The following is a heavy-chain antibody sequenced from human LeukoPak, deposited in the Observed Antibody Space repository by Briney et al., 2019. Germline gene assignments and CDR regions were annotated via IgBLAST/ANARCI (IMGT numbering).Heavy chain of an antibody. CDR3: ARDAYNEEDWYFDL. J-gene: IGHJ2*01. V-gene: IGHV3-30-3*01. D-gene: IGHD5-24*01. Sequence: GSLRLSCAASGFTLSSFDMHWGRQAPGQGLEGVAVISYDGNNKYYADSVKGRFTISRDNSEKTLYLQMNSLRAEDTAVYYCARDAYNEEDWYFDLWGRGILVTVSS. CDR2: ISYDGNNK. CDR1: GFTLSSFD.